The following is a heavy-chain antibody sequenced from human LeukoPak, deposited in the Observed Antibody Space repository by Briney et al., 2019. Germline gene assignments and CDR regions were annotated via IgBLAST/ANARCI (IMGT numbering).Heavy chain of an antibody. D-gene: IGHD2-21*02. Sequence: GGSLRLSCAASEFSFSSYWMSWVRQAPGKGLEWVARIKSESDGGTTDYAAPVEGRFTISRDDSKNTLHLQMNSLESDDTALYYCTTRRVDTGVVTGDYWGQGILVTVSS. CDR3: TTRRVDTGVVTGDY. J-gene: IGHJ4*02. CDR2: IKSESDGGTT. CDR1: EFSFSSYW. V-gene: IGHV3-15*01.